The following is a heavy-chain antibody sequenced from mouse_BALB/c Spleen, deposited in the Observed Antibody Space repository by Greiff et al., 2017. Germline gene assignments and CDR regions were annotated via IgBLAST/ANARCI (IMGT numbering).Heavy chain of an antibody. CDR2: ISSGGSYT. D-gene: IGHD2-3*01. CDR3: AIDGSWFAY. Sequence: DVHLVESGGDLVKPGGSLKLSCAASGFTFSSYGMSWVRQTPDKRLEWVATISSGGSYTYYPDSVKGRFTISRDNAKNTLYLQMSSLKSEDTAMYYCAIDGSWFAYWGQGTLVTVSA. J-gene: IGHJ3*01. V-gene: IGHV5-6*01. CDR1: GFTFSSYG.